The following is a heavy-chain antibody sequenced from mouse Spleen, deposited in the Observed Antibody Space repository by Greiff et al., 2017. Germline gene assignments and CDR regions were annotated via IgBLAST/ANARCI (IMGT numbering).Heavy chain of an antibody. CDR2: ISSGGSYT. Sequence: DVRLVESGGGLVKPGGSLKLSCAASGFTFSSYAMSWVRQTPEKRLEWVATISSGGSYTYYPDSVKGRFTISRDNAKNTLYLQMSSLRSEDTAMYYCARQGGNYDYFDYWGQGTTLTVSS. D-gene: IGHD2-1*01. CDR1: GFTFSSYA. J-gene: IGHJ2*01. CDR3: ARQGGNYDYFDY. V-gene: IGHV5-9-1*01.